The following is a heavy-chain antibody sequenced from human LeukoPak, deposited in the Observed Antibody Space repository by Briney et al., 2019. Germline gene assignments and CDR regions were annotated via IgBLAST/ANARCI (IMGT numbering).Heavy chain of an antibody. CDR3: ARGVSVWPWLEHYNWFDP. D-gene: IGHD1/OR15-1a*01. CDR1: GGSFSGYY. V-gene: IGHV4-34*01. J-gene: IGHJ5*02. Sequence: SETLSLTCTVYGGSFSGYYWSWLRQPPGKGLEWIGEINHSGSTNCNPSLKSRVTISVDTSKNQFSLKLSSVTAADTAVYYCARGVSVWPWLEHYNWFDPWAQEPWSPSP. CDR2: INHSGST.